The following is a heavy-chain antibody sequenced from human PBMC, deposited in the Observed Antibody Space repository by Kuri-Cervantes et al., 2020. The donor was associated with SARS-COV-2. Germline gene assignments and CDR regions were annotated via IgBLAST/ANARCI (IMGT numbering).Heavy chain of an antibody. D-gene: IGHD3-22*01. J-gene: IGHJ4*02. CDR1: GYTFTGYY. V-gene: IGHV7-4-1*02. CDR2: INTNTGNP. Sequence: SVKVSCKASGYTFTGYYMHWVRQAPGQGLGWMGWINTNTGNPTSAQGFTGRFVFSLDTSVSTAYLQISSLKAGDTAVYYCAREGRQSYYYDSSGYPHWGQGTLVTVSS. CDR3: AREGRQSYYYDSSGYPH.